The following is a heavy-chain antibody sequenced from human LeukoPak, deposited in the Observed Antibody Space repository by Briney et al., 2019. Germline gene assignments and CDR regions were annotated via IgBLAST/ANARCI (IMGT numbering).Heavy chain of an antibody. CDR1: GGTSSSYA. J-gene: IGHJ4*02. CDR2: IIPIFGTA. D-gene: IGHD3-22*01. CDR3: AQFYYDSSGSAY. V-gene: IGHV1-69*13. Sequence: AASVNVSCKASGGTSSSYAISWVRQAPGQGLEWMGGIIPIFGTANYAQKFQGRVTITADESTSTAYMELSSLRSEDTAVYYCAQFYYDSSGSAYWGQGTLVTVSS.